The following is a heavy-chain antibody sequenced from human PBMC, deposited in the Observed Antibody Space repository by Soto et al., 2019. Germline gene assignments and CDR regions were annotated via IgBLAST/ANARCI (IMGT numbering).Heavy chain of an antibody. D-gene: IGHD3-22*01. J-gene: IGHJ4*01. CDR3: ARSGWEWDSRGYPRLDVVFEY. V-gene: IGHV4-59*11. CDR1: GGSISSHD. CDR2: VYYSGST. Sequence: SETLSLTCTVSGGSISSHDWNWIRQSPWKGLEWIGYVYYSGSTNYNPSLKSRVTISVDTSKNHFSLKLTSVTAADTAVYYCARSGWEWDSRGYPRLDVVFEYGGHGDVVTVSA.